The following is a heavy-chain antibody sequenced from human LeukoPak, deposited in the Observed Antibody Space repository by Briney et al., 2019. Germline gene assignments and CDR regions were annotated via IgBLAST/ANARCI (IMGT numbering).Heavy chain of an antibody. CDR1: GFTFSSYW. Sequence: GGSLRLSCAASGFTFSSYWMSWVRQAPGKGLEWVANIKQDGSEKYYVDSVKGRFTISGDNAKNSLYLQMNSLRAEDTAVYYCARDNEQQLVGGFDYWGQGTLVTVSS. CDR3: ARDNEQQLVGGFDY. J-gene: IGHJ4*02. CDR2: IKQDGSEK. V-gene: IGHV3-7*03. D-gene: IGHD6-13*01.